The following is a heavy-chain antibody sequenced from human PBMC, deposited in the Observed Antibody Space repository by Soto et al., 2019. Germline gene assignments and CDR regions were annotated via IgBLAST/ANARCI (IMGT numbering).Heavy chain of an antibody. V-gene: IGHV2-26*01. J-gene: IGHJ3*02. CDR1: GFSLSSATMG. CDR3: ARFYHDDSSGYYYAFDI. D-gene: IGHD3-22*01. Sequence: QVTLKESGPVLVKPTETLTLTCTVSGFSLSSATMGVSWIRQPPGKALEWLAHIVSNDEKSYSTSLKSRPTISRDTSKSQVVLTMTDMDPVDTATYYCARFYHDDSSGYYYAFDIWGQGTMVTVSS. CDR2: IVSNDEK.